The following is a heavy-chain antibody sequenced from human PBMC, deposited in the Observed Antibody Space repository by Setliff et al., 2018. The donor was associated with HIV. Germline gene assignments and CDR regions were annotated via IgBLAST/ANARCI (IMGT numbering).Heavy chain of an antibody. CDR3: ARGGLGFLDWCLPDS. Sequence: ASVKVSCKASGYDFSSYSMMWVRQTPGQGLEWLGWISGLTGEVRLAKEFQGRVTLTTSAYTAYMELKSLRSEDRGLYYCARGGLGFLDWCLPDSWGQGTLVTVSS. D-gene: IGHD2-21*02. CDR2: ISGLTGEV. J-gene: IGHJ4*02. CDR1: GYDFSSYS. V-gene: IGHV1-18*04.